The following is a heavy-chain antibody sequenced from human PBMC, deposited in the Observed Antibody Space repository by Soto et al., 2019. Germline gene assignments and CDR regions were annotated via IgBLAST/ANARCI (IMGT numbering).Heavy chain of an antibody. J-gene: IGHJ4*02. CDR1: GFTFSSYA. D-gene: IGHD6-19*01. Sequence: EVQLLESGGGLVQPGGSLRLSCAASGFTFSSYAMSWVRQAPGKGLEWVSAISGSGGSTYYADSVKGRFTISRDNSKNTLYLQMDSLSAEDTAVYYCAKDVVYSSGWLLFDYWGQGTLVTVSS. CDR3: AKDVVYSSGWLLFDY. CDR2: ISGSGGST. V-gene: IGHV3-23*01.